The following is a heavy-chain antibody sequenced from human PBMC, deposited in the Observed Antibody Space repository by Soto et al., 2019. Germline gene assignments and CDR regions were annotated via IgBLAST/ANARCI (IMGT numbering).Heavy chain of an antibody. V-gene: IGHV3-48*03. Sequence: PVGSLRLSCAASGFTFSTYHMNWVRQAPGKGLEWVSYIHSGGSTIYYADSVKGRFTISRDNAKNSLYLQMNSLRAEDTAVYYCARDGSTVTTNYHYAMDVWGQGTTVTVSS. J-gene: IGHJ6*02. D-gene: IGHD4-17*01. CDR1: GFTFSTYH. CDR2: IHSGGSTI. CDR3: ARDGSTVTTNYHYAMDV.